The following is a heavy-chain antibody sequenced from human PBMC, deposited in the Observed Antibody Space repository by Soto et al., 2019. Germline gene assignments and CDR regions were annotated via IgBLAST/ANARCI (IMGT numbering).Heavy chain of an antibody. Sequence: QVQLVQSGGGVVQPGRSLRLSCAASGFTFRSYGMHWVRQAPGKGLQWVAVISYDGSNKYYADSVKGRFTISRDNSKNTLYLQMTSLRVEDTAVYYCAKDVDGSYVLASYNSWGQGTLVTVSS. CDR1: GFTFRSYG. V-gene: IGHV3-30*18. J-gene: IGHJ4*02. CDR2: ISYDGSNK. CDR3: AKDVDGSYVLASYNS. D-gene: IGHD1-26*01.